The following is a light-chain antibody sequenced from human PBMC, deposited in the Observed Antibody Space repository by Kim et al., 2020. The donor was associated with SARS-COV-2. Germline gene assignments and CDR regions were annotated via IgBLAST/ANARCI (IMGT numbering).Light chain of an antibody. CDR3: QVWDSRSDHVI. CDR1: NIGSKS. Sequence: SYELTQPPSVSVAPGKTARITCGGNNIGSKSVHWYQQKPGQAPVLVIYYDSDRPSGIPERFSGSNSGTTATLTISRVEVGDEADYYCQVWDSRSDHVIFG. J-gene: IGLJ1*01. V-gene: IGLV3-21*04. CDR2: YDS.